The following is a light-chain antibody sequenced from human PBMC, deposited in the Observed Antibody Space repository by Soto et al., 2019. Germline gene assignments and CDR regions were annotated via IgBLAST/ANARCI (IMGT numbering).Light chain of an antibody. CDR2: EAS. CDR1: QSVSNY. J-gene: IGKJ2*01. Sequence: ETVLTQSPATLSMSPGERANLSCRASQSVSNYLAWYQQKPGQAPRLLIYEASNRPTGIQARFSGSRSGRDFTLTISSLEPEDFAVYYCQQRSTWPGTFGQGTKLEI. V-gene: IGKV3-11*02. CDR3: QQRSTWPGT.